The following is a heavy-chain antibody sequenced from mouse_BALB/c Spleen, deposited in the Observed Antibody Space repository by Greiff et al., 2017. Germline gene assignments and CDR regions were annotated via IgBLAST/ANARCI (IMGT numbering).Heavy chain of an antibody. CDR3: ARHERDDGYAMDY. CDR1: GFTFSSYS. D-gene: IGHD2-14*01. V-gene: IGHV5-12-2*01. J-gene: IGHJ4*01. Sequence: EVKLVESGGGLVQPGGSLKLSCAASGFTFSSYSMSWVRQTPEKRLEWVAYISNGGGSTSYPDTVTGRFTFSRANAKYTLCLQMRRLKSKDTAMYYCARHERDDGYAMDYWGQGTSVTVSS. CDR2: ISNGGGST.